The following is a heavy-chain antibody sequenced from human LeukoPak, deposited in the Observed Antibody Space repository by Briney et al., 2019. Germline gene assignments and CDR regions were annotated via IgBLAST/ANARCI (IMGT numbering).Heavy chain of an antibody. Sequence: SETLSLTCTVSGGPFSTTNYYWGWIRQPPGKGLEWIGGIYHSGDTYYNPSLKSRVTISVDTSKNQFSLKLSFVTAADTAVYYCARHHHHWNWGEWGQGTLVTVSS. CDR3: ARHHHHWNWGE. CDR2: IYHSGDT. D-gene: IGHD7-27*01. CDR1: GGPFSTTNYY. J-gene: IGHJ4*02. V-gene: IGHV4-39*01.